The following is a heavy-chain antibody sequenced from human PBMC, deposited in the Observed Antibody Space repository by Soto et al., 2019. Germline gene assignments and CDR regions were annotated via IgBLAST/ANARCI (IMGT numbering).Heavy chain of an antibody. D-gene: IGHD3-10*01. J-gene: IGHJ6*03. CDR1: GFTFSDHY. CDR3: VRGKGGSLYYYIDV. V-gene: IGHV3-72*01. Sequence: GGSLRLSCAASGFTFSDHYMDWVRQAPGKGLEWVGRARNKDNSYFTEYAASVKGRVTISRDESQNSLYLQMNSLKTEDTAVYYCVRGKGGSLYYYIDVWSKGTTVTVSS. CDR2: ARNKDNSYFT.